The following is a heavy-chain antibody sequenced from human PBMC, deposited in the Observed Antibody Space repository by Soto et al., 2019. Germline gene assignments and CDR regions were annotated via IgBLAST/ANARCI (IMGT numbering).Heavy chain of an antibody. V-gene: IGHV4-34*01. CDR3: ARFVTREANGMDA. J-gene: IGHJ6*02. CDR1: GGSFSGYY. Sequence: PSETLSLTCAVYGGSFSGYYWSWIRQPPGKGLEWIGEINHSGSTNYNPSLKSRVTISVDTSKNQFSLKLSSVTAADTAVYYCARFVTREANGMDAWGPGTTVTVSS. CDR2: INHSGST. D-gene: IGHD3-16*02.